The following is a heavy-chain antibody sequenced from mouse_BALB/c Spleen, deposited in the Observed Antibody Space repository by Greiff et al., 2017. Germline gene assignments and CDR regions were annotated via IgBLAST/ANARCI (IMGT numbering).Heavy chain of an antibody. CDR3: ARNYGSRDWYFDV. CDR1: GFTFSSYA. CDR2: ISSGGSYT. Sequence: EVKLVESGGGLVKPGGSLKLSCAASGFTFSSYAMSWVRQSPEKRLEWVAEISSGGSYTYYPDTVTGRFTISRDNAKNTLYLEMSSLRSEDTAMYYCARNYGSRDWYFDVWGAGTTVTVSS. V-gene: IGHV5-9-4*01. J-gene: IGHJ1*01. D-gene: IGHD1-1*01.